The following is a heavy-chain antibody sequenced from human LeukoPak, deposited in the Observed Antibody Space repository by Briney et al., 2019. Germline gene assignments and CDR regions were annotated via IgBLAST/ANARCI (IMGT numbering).Heavy chain of an antibody. D-gene: IGHD5-18*01. J-gene: IGHJ6*04. CDR2: ISYDGSNK. Sequence: GGSLRLSCAASGFTFSSYWMSWVRQAPGKGLEWVAVISYDGSNKYYADSVKGRFTISRDNSKNTLYLQMNSLRAEDTAVYYCAKITWIQLCMDVWGKGTTVTVSS. V-gene: IGHV3-30*18. CDR1: GFTFSSYW. CDR3: AKITWIQLCMDV.